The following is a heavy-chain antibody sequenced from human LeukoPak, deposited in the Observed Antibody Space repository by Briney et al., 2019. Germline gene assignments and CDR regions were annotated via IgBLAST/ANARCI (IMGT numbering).Heavy chain of an antibody. V-gene: IGHV3-33*01. CDR3: ASTSGWYEPIDY. D-gene: IGHD6-19*01. Sequence: GGSLRLSCAASGFTFSSNGMQWVRQAPGKGLEWVAVIWYDGSNKYYGDSVKGRFTISRDNSRNTIYLQMTSLRAEDTAVYYYASTSGWYEPIDYWGQGTLVTVSS. CDR1: GFTFSSNG. CDR2: IWYDGSNK. J-gene: IGHJ4*02.